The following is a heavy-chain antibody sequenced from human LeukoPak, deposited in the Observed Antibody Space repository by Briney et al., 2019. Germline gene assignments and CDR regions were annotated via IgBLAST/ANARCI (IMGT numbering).Heavy chain of an antibody. Sequence: SETLSLTCTVSGGSISSGGFYWTWIRQNPGKGLEWIGYTHYSGSTYYNPSLKSRVTISVDTSKSQFSLKLSSVAAADTVVYYCAREVNWNSATLFFDCWGQGTLVTVSS. CDR1: GGSISSGGFY. V-gene: IGHV4-31*03. CDR2: THYSGST. J-gene: IGHJ4*02. CDR3: AREVNWNSATLFFDC. D-gene: IGHD1-7*01.